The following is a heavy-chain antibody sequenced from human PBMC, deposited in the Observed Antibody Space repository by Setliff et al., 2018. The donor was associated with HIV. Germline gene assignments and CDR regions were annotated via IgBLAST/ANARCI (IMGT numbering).Heavy chain of an antibody. CDR1: GFTFTNSA. CDR3: VADPSISMVRGLILGSTFDI. V-gene: IGHV1-58*01. J-gene: IGHJ3*02. D-gene: IGHD3-10*01. Sequence: SVKVSCKASGFTFTNSAVQWVRQTRGQRLELIGWIVVGRGNTNYAQQFQGRVTITRDMSTSTAYMELSSMRSEDTAVYYCVADPSISMVRGLILGSTFDIWGQGTMVTVSS. CDR2: IVVGRGNT.